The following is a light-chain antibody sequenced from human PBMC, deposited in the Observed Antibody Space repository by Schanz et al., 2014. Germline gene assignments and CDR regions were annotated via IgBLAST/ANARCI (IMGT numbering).Light chain of an antibody. Sequence: IQLTQSPSSLSASVGDRVTITCRASQGISSYLAWSQQKPGKAPKLLIYPASTLQSGVPQRLSGGGSGTDFTLTISSLQPEDFAVYYCQQYNNWPPWTFGQGTNVEIK. CDR1: QGISSY. CDR3: QQYNNWPPWT. CDR2: PAS. V-gene: IGKV1-9*01. J-gene: IGKJ1*01.